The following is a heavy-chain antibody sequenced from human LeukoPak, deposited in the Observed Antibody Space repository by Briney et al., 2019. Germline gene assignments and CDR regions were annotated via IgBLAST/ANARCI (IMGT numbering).Heavy chain of an antibody. CDR3: ARRHHFGFLDS. Sequence: GGSLRLSCAASGVMFPSYWMTWVRQAPGKGLEWVANIKQDGSEKYYVDSVKGRFTTSRDNAKNSVYLQMNSLRAEDTAVYYCARRHHFGFLDSWGQGTLVTVSS. J-gene: IGHJ4*02. D-gene: IGHD3-10*01. CDR1: GVMFPSYW. V-gene: IGHV3-7*04. CDR2: IKQDGSEK.